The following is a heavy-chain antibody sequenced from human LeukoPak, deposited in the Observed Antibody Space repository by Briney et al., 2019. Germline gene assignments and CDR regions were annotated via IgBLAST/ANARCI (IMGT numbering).Heavy chain of an antibody. CDR1: GFTVSSNY. V-gene: IGHV3-66*01. J-gene: IGHJ4*02. Sequence: PGGSLRLSCAASGFTVSSNYMSWVRQAPGKGLEWVSVIYSGGSTYYADSVKGRFTISRHNSKNTLYLQMNSLRAEDTAVYYCARASGYDPPYFDYWGQGTLVTVSS. D-gene: IGHD5-12*01. CDR3: ARASGYDPPYFDY. CDR2: IYSGGST.